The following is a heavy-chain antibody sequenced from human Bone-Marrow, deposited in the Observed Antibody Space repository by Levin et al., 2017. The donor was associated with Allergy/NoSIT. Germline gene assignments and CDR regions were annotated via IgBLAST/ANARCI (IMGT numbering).Heavy chain of an antibody. CDR3: TRLNFDILTAYYSPAPRFYYMDV. D-gene: IGHD3-9*01. CDR2: IYYSGST. V-gene: IGHV4-39*01. CDR1: GGSISSNNNY. Sequence: TSQTLSLTCTVSGGSISSNNNYWGWIRQPPGKGLEWIGIIYYSGSTFYSPSLKSRVTISVDTSKNQFSLRLSSVTAADTAVYYCTRLNFDILTAYYSPAPRFYYMDVWGKGTTVTASS. J-gene: IGHJ6*03.